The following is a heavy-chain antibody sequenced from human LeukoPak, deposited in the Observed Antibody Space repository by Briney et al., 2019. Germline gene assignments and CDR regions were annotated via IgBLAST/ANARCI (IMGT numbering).Heavy chain of an antibody. CDR1: GFTFSNAW. CDR3: TTVSGSYYTVFDY. Sequence: GGSLRLSCAASGFTFSNAWMSWVRQAPGKGLEWVGRIKSKTDGGTTDYAAPVKGRFTISRDDSKNTLYLQMNSLKTEDTAVYYCTTVSGSYYTVFDYWGQGTLVTVSS. D-gene: IGHD3-10*01. J-gene: IGHJ4*02. CDR2: IKSKTDGGTT. V-gene: IGHV3-15*01.